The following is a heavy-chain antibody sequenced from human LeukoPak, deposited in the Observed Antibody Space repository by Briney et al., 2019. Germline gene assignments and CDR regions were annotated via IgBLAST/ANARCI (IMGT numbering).Heavy chain of an antibody. D-gene: IGHD2-2*01. J-gene: IGHJ4*02. V-gene: IGHV4-59*08. CDR3: ARISPDCSSTSCYDFDY. CDR2: SYYSGSSGST. CDR1: GGSISSYY. Sequence: SETLSLTCAVSGGSISSYYWSWIRQSPGKGLEWIGYSYYSGSSGSTNYNPSLKSRVTISVDTSKNQFSLKLSSVTAADTAVYYCARISPDCSSTSCYDFDYWGQGTLVTVSS.